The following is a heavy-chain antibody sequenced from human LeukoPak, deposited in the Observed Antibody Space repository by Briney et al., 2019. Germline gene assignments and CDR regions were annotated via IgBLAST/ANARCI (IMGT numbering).Heavy chain of an antibody. CDR1: GGTFSSYA. CDR3: ARRLRYDYGDLDV. D-gene: IGHD4-17*01. CDR2: IIPIFGTA. V-gene: IGHV1-69*13. Sequence: SVKVSCKASGGTFSSYAISWVRQAPGQGLEWMGGIIPIFGTANYAQKFQGRVTITADESTSTVYMDLSSLTFEDSAVYYCARRLRYDYGDLDVWGKGTTVTVSS. J-gene: IGHJ6*04.